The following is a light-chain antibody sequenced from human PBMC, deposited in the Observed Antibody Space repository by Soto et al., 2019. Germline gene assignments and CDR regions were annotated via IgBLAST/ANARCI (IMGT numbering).Light chain of an antibody. CDR2: GAY. J-gene: IGKJ3*01. Sequence: EIVLTQSPGTLSLSPGERATLSCRASQSVSSSYLAWYQQKPGQAPRLLIYGAYSRATGIPDRFSGSGSGTDFTLTISRLEPEDFAVYYCQQYGSLLTFGPGTKVDSK. CDR3: QQYGSLLT. V-gene: IGKV3-20*01. CDR1: QSVSSSY.